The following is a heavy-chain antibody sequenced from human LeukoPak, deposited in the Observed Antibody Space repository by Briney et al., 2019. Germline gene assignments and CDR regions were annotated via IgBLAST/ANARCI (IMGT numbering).Heavy chain of an antibody. CDR1: GFTFSSYW. D-gene: IGHD5-18*01. V-gene: IGHV3-74*01. CDR2: VNTDGSTT. CDR3: ARGWDGFSYGI. Sequence: GGSLRLSCAASGFTFSSYWIHWVRQAPGKGLVWISRVNTDGSTTSNADSVKGRFTISRDNAKNTVYLQMNSLRAEDTAVYYCARGWDGFSYGIWGQGTLVTVSP. J-gene: IGHJ4*02.